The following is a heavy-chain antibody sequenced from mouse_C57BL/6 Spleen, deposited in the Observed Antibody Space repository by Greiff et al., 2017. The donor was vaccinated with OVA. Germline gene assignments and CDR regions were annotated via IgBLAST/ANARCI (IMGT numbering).Heavy chain of an antibody. J-gene: IGHJ4*01. CDR3: ARGTSSVGYAMDY. Sequence: QVQLQHPGAELVRPGTSVKLSCKASGYTFTSYWMHWVKQRPGQGLEWIGVIDPSDSYTNYNQKFKGKATLTVDTSSSTAYMQLSSLTSEDSAVYYCARGTSSVGYAMDYWGQGTSVTVSS. D-gene: IGHD1-1*01. CDR2: IDPSDSYT. CDR1: GYTFTSYW. V-gene: IGHV1-59*01.